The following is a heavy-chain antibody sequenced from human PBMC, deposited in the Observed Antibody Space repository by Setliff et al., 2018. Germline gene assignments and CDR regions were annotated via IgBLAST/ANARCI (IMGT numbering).Heavy chain of an antibody. J-gene: IGHJ3*02. CDR2: FDPEDGET. Sequence: GASVKVSCKASGGTFSSYAISWVRQAPGQGLEWMGGFDPEDGETIYAQKFQGRVTMTEDTSTDTAYMELSSLRSEDTAVYYCATPRSGIIDAFDIWGQGTMVTVSS. CDR1: GGTFSSYA. V-gene: IGHV1-24*01. CDR3: ATPRSGIIDAFDI.